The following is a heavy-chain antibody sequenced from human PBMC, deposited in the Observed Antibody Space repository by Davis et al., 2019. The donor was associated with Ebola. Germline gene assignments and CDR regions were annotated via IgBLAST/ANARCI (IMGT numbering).Heavy chain of an antibody. CDR1: GGSISSSSYY. Sequence: ESLKISCTVSGGSISSSSYYWGWIRQPPGKGLEWIGCIYYSGSTYYNPSLKSRVTISVDTSKNQFSLKLSSVTAADTAVYYCASQRGWYGMDVWGQGTTVTVSS. J-gene: IGHJ6*02. D-gene: IGHD6-19*01. CDR3: ASQRGWYGMDV. V-gene: IGHV4-39*01. CDR2: IYYSGST.